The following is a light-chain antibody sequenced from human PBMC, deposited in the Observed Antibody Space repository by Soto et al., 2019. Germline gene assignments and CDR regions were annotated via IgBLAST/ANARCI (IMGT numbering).Light chain of an antibody. CDR1: SSYVGGYNY. Sequence: QSVLTSLASVSGSPGQSITISCIGTSSYVGGYNYVSSYQQHAGKASRLFLYEFSSRPSGVSNRFSGSKPGNTASLTISGLQAEDEADYSCSSYTSSITLDVFGTGTKVNVL. J-gene: IGLJ1*01. CDR3: SSYTSSITLDV. CDR2: EFS. V-gene: IGLV2-14*01.